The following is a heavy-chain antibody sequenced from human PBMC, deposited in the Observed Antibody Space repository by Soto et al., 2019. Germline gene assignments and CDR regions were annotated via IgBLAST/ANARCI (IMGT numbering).Heavy chain of an antibody. CDR3: AKDIAVTDHYYYVMDV. D-gene: IGHD4-4*01. V-gene: IGHV3-30*18. J-gene: IGHJ6*02. Sequence: QVQLVESGGGVVQPGRSLRLSCAASGFTFSSYGMHWVRQAPGKGLEWVAVISYDGSNKYYADSVKGRFTISRDNSTNTLYEQLIILRAADTTAHSCAKDIAVTDHYYYVMDVWGQGTTVTVSS. CDR1: GFTFSSYG. CDR2: ISYDGSNK.